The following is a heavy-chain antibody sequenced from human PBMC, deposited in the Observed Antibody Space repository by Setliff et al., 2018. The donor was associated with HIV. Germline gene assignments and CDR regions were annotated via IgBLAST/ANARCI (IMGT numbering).Heavy chain of an antibody. CDR3: AREIVVVPAARREYNWFDP. D-gene: IGHD2-2*01. V-gene: IGHV4-38-2*02. CDR2: IYHSGST. Sequence: PSETLSLTCAVSGYSISSVYYWGWVRQPPGKGREWIGSIYHSGSTYYNPSLKSRVTISVDTSKNQFSLKLSSVTAADTAVYYGAREIVVVPAARREYNWFDPWGQGTLVTVSS. J-gene: IGHJ5*02. CDR1: GYSISSVYY.